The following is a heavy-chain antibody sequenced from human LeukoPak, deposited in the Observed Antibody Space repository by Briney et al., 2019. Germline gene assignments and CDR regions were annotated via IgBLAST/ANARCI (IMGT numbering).Heavy chain of an antibody. CDR2: IWYDGSNK. CDR1: GFTFSSYG. Sequence: GGSLRLSCAASGFTFSSYGMHWVRQAPGKGLEWVAVIWYDGSNKYHADSVKGRFTISRDNSKNTLYLQMNSLRAEDTAVYYCAKVRVKYSSYLDAFDIWGQGTMVTVSS. CDR3: AKVRVKYSSYLDAFDI. D-gene: IGHD6-6*01. J-gene: IGHJ3*02. V-gene: IGHV3-33*06.